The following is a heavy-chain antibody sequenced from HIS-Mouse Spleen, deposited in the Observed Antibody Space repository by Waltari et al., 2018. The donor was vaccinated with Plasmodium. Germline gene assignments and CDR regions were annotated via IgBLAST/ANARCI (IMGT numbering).Heavy chain of an antibody. D-gene: IGHD6-13*01. V-gene: IGHV3-21*01. CDR3: ARESSSSWYFDY. Sequence: VQLVECGGGLVKPGGSLRLSFAASGFTFSSYSRTWVRQGPGKVLEWVSSISSSSSYIYYADSVKGRFTISRDNAKNSLYLQMNSLRAEDTAVYYCARESSSSWYFDYWGQGTLVTVSS. CDR1: GFTFSSYS. J-gene: IGHJ4*02. CDR2: ISSSSSYI.